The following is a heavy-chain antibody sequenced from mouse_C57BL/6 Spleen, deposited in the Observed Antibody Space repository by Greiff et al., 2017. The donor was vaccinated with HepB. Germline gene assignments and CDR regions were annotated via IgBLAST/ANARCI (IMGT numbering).Heavy chain of an antibody. CDR3: AKGGGDYDFDY. V-gene: IGHV5-17*01. J-gene: IGHJ2*01. CDR1: GFTFSDYG. CDR2: ISSGSSTI. Sequence: DVKLVESGGGSVKPGGSLKLSCAASGFTFSDYGMHWVRQAPEKGLEWVAYISSGSSTIYYADTVKGRFTISRDNAKNTLFLQMTSLRSEDTAMYYCAKGGGDYDFDYWGQGTTLTVSS. D-gene: IGHD2-4*01.